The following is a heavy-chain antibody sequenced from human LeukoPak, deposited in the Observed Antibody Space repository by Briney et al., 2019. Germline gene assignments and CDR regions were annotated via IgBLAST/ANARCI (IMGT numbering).Heavy chain of an antibody. Sequence: GGSLRLSCAASGFTFSNACMSWVRQAPGKGLEWVGHIKGKTDGGTTDYAAPVQGRFTTSRDDSKNTLFLQMNRLKTEDTAVYYCTTGTWIQLWLADYWGQGTLVTVSS. D-gene: IGHD5-18*01. CDR2: IKGKTDGGTT. CDR1: GFTFSNAC. CDR3: TTGTWIQLWLADY. V-gene: IGHV3-15*01. J-gene: IGHJ4*02.